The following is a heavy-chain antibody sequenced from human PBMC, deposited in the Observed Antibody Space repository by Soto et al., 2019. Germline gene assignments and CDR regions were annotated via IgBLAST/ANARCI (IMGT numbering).Heavy chain of an antibody. CDR1: GFTFSSYG. CDR2: ISYDGSNK. D-gene: IGHD3-10*01. CDR3: AKDRSLRGYYYYGMDV. Sequence: ESGGGVVQPGRSLRLSCAASGFTFSSYGMHWVRQAPGKGLEWVAVISYDGSNKYYADSVKGRFTISRDNSKNTLYLQMNSLRAEDTAVYYCAKDRSLRGYYYYGMDVWGQGTTVTVSS. J-gene: IGHJ6*02. V-gene: IGHV3-30*18.